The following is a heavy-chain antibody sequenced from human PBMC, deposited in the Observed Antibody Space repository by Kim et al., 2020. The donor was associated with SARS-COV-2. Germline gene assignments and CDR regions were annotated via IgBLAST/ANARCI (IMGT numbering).Heavy chain of an antibody. D-gene: IGHD1-1*01. Sequence: LSLTCAASGFTFSSYGMHWVRQAPGKGLEWVAVIWYDGSNKYYADSVKGRFTISRDNSKNTLYLQMNSLRAEDTAVYYCARDGFFGLERRDYYYYGMDVWGQGTTVTVSS. CDR1: GFTFSSYG. CDR3: ARDGFFGLERRDYYYYGMDV. V-gene: IGHV3-33*01. J-gene: IGHJ6*02. CDR2: IWYDGSNK.